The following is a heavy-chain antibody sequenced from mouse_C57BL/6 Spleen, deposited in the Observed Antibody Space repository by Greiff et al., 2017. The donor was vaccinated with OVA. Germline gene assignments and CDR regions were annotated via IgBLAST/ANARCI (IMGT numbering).Heavy chain of an antibody. V-gene: IGHV1-4*01. J-gene: IGHJ2*01. CDR2: INPSSGYT. D-gene: IGHD2-1*01. CDR3: ARWDLLWSYYFDY. Sequence: QVQLKQSGAELARPGASVKMSCKASGYTFTSYTMHWVKQRPGQGLEWIGYINPSSGYTKYNQKFKDKATLTADKSSSTAYMQLSSLTSEDSAVYYCARWDLLWSYYFDYWGQGTTLTVSS. CDR1: GYTFTSYT.